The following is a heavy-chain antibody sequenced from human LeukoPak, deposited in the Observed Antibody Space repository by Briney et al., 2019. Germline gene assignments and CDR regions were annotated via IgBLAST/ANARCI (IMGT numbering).Heavy chain of an antibody. CDR2: IIPIFGTA. Sequence: AASVKVSCKASGYTFTSYDINWVRQAPGQGLEWMGGIIPIFGTANYAQKFQGRVTITADKSTSTAYMELSSLRSEDTAVYYCARDRLDLYYYGSGSYYNWFDPWGQGTLVTVSS. V-gene: IGHV1-69*06. CDR1: GYTFTSYD. D-gene: IGHD3-10*01. J-gene: IGHJ5*02. CDR3: ARDRLDLYYYGSGSYYNWFDP.